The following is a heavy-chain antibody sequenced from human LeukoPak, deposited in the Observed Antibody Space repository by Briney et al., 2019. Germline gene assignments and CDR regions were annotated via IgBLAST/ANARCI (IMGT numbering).Heavy chain of an antibody. CDR2: IYYSGST. Sequence: SETLSLTCTVSGGSISSYYWSWIRQPPGKGLEWIGYIYYSGSTNYNPSLKSRVTISVDTSKNQFSLKLSSVTAADTAVYYCARGGYDILTGYENNWFDPWGQGTLVTVSS. CDR3: ARGGYDILTGYENNWFDP. CDR1: GGSISSYY. V-gene: IGHV4-59*01. D-gene: IGHD3-9*01. J-gene: IGHJ5*02.